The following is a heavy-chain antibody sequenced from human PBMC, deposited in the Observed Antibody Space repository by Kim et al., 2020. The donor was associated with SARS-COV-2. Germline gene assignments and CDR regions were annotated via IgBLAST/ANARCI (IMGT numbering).Heavy chain of an antibody. J-gene: IGHJ6*02. CDR3: AKEFPARNSVYYDFWSGYYPSIYYYGMDV. CDR1: GFTFSSYG. D-gene: IGHD3-3*01. Sequence: GGSLRLSCAASGFTFSSYGMHWVRQAPGKGLEWVAVISYDGSNKYYADSVKGRFTISRDNSKNTLYLQMNSLRAEDTAVYYCAKEFPARNSVYYDFWSGYYPSIYYYGMDVWGQGTTVTVSS. V-gene: IGHV3-30*18. CDR2: ISYDGSNK.